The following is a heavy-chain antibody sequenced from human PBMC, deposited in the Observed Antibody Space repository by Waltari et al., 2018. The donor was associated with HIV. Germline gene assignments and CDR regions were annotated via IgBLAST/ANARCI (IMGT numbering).Heavy chain of an antibody. CDR1: GFTFSDYY. D-gene: IGHD5-12*01. V-gene: IGHV3-11*01. CDR3: ARCRGRWLQLDY. CDR2: MSISGSTI. Sequence: QVQLVESGGGLVKPGGSLRLSCAASGFTFSDYYMSWIRQAPGKGLELVSYMSISGSTIYYADSVKGRCTISRDNAKNSLYLQMNSLRAEDTAVDYCARCRGRWLQLDYWGQGTLVTVSS. J-gene: IGHJ4*02.